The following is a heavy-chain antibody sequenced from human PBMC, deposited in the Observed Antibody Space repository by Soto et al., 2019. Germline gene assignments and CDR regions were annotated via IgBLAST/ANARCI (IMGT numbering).Heavy chain of an antibody. V-gene: IGHV4-30-2*01. CDR2: IYHSGST. J-gene: IGHJ2*01. Sequence: QLQLQESGSGLVKPSQTLSLTCAVSGGSISSGGYSWSWIRQPPGKGLEWIGYIYHSGSTYYNPSLKSRATIAVDRAKNKFSQKLSAVTAADTAVYYCARGQGHWGRGNLVTVSS. CDR3: ARGQGH. CDR1: GGSISSGGYS.